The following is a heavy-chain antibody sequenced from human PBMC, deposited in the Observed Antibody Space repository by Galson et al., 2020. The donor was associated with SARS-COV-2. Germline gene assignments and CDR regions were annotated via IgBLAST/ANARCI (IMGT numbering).Heavy chain of an antibody. V-gene: IGHV3-30*04. CDR3: ARPHSGSYYGYFDY. Sequence: TGGSLRLSCAASGFTFSSYAMHWVRQAPGKGLEWVAVISYDGSNKYYADSVKGRFTISRDNSKNTLYLQMNSLRAEDTAVYYCARPHSGSYYGYFDYWGQGTLVTVSS. CDR2: ISYDGSNK. CDR1: GFTFSSYA. J-gene: IGHJ4*02. D-gene: IGHD1-26*01.